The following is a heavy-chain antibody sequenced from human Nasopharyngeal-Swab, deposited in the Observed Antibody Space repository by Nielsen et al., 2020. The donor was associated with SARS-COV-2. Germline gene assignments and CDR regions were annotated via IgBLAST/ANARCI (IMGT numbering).Heavy chain of an antibody. D-gene: IGHD4-23*01. CDR1: GFTFGDYA. CDR2: ISGDGAST. CDR3: AKDFGGNSVMTFDY. Sequence: LSLTCAASGFTFGDYAMHWIRQAPGKGMEWVSVISGDGASTYYPDSVKGRFTVSRDNSKDSLYLQMDSLRTEDTAFYYCAKDFGGNSVMTFDYWGQGILVTVSS. J-gene: IGHJ4*02. V-gene: IGHV3-43*02.